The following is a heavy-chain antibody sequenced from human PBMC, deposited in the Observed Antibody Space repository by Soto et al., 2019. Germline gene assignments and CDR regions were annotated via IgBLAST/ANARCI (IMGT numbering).Heavy chain of an antibody. CDR1: GYTFTSYA. J-gene: IGHJ4*02. CDR3: ARCLWYGDYGPTFDY. D-gene: IGHD4-17*01. V-gene: IGHV1-3*01. CDR2: INAGNGNT. Sequence: ASVKVSCKASGYTFTSYAMHWVRQAPGQRLEWMGWINAGNGNTKYSQKFQGRVTITRDTSASTAYMELSSLRSEDTAVYYCARCLWYGDYGPTFDYWGQGTLVTVSS.